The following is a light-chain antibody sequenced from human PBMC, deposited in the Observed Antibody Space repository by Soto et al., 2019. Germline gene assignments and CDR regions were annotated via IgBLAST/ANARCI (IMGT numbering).Light chain of an antibody. CDR2: LVS. CDR3: QQSYSTPYT. CDR1: QSLLHSNGYNY. Sequence: IVLTQSPLSLPVTPGEPASISCRSSQSLLHSNGYNYVDWYLQKPGRSPQLLIYLVSNRASGVPDRFSGSGSGTEFTLTISSLQPDDFAAYYCQQSYSTPYTFGQGTKVDIK. V-gene: IGKV2-28*01. J-gene: IGKJ2*01.